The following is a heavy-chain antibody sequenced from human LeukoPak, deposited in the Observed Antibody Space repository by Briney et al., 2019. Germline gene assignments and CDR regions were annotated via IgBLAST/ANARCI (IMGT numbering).Heavy chain of an antibody. D-gene: IGHD3-9*01. V-gene: IGHV7-4-1*02. J-gene: IGHJ3*02. CDR2: INTNTGNP. Sequence: GASVKVSCKASGYTFTSYAMNWVRQAPGQGLEWMGWINTNTGNPTYAQGFTGRFVFSLDTSVSTAYLQISSLKAEDNAVYYCAREWVYDILTRTASGTANAFDIWGQGTMVTVSS. CDR3: AREWVYDILTRTASGTANAFDI. CDR1: GYTFTSYA.